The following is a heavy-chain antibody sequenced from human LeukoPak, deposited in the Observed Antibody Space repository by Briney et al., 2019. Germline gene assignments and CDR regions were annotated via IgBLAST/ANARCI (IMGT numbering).Heavy chain of an antibody. CDR1: GGSISSYY. V-gene: IGHV4-59*08. D-gene: IGHD3-10*01. CDR3: ALWFGEGNFDY. CDR2: IYYSGST. Sequence: SETLSLTCTVSGGSISSYYWSWIRQPPGKGLEWIGYIYYSGSTNYNPSLKSRVTISVDTSKNQFSLKLSSVTAADTAVYYCALWFGEGNFDYWGQGTLVTVS. J-gene: IGHJ4*02.